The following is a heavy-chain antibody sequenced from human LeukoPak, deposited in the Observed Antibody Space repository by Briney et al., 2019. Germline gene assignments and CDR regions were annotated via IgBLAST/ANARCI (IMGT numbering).Heavy chain of an antibody. Sequence: HPGGSLRLSCAASGFTFSNYNMNWVRQAPGKGLEWVSYISSSSSTIYYADSVKGRFTISRDNAKNSLYLQMNSLRAEDTAVYYCASLYGEILDYWGQGTLVTVSS. CDR1: GFTFSNYN. V-gene: IGHV3-48*01. D-gene: IGHD4-17*01. CDR2: ISSSSSTI. J-gene: IGHJ4*02. CDR3: ASLYGEILDY.